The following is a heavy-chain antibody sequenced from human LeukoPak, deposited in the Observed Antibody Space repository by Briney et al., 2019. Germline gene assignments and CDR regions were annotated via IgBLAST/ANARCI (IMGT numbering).Heavy chain of an antibody. D-gene: IGHD3-9*01. CDR3: ASLSGGYFDSDL. J-gene: IGHJ5*02. CDR1: GDSMRSYY. V-gene: IGHV4-59*12. CDR2: ITYSGYS. Sequence: SETLSLTCNVSGDSMRSYYWSWIRQPPGKGLEWIGYITYSGYSNSNPSLRTRLTISMDESKNQFSLELKSVTAADTAMYFCASLSGGYFDSDLWGQGILVTVSS.